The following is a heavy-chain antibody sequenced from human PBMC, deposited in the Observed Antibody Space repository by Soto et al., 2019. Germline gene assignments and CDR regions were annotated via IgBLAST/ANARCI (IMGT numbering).Heavy chain of an antibody. CDR1: GGTFSSYA. CDR3: ARGEVVVVAADYYYYYGMDV. D-gene: IGHD2-15*01. V-gene: IGHV1-69*06. J-gene: IGHJ6*02. Sequence: VASVKVSCKASGGTFSSYAISWVRQAPGQGLEWMGGIIPIFGTANYAQKFQGRVTITADKSTSTAYMELSSLRSEDTAVYYCARGEVVVVAADYYYYYGMDVWGQGTTVTVSS. CDR2: IIPIFGTA.